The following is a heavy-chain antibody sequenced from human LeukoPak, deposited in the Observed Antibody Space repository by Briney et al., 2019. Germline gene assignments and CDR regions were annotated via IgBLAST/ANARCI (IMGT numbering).Heavy chain of an antibody. Sequence: PGGSLRLSCAASGFNFSNYWITWVRQAPGKGLEWVANINQDGSEEYYMDSVKARFTISRDNAKDSLSLQMNSLRAEDTAVYYCVRDGGVSGYDLLDYWGQGTLVTVSS. V-gene: IGHV3-7*01. CDR2: INQDGSEE. CDR3: VRDGGVSGYDLLDY. D-gene: IGHD5-12*01. CDR1: GFNFSNYW. J-gene: IGHJ4*02.